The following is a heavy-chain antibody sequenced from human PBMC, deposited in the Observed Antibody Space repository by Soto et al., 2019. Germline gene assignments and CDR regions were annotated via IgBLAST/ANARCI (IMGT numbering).Heavy chain of an antibody. D-gene: IGHD3-9*01. CDR3: ARWDYDILTGYPQGWDDY. Sequence: QVQLVQSGAEVKKPGASVKVSCKASGYTFTSYGISWVRQAPGQGLEWMGWISAYNGNTNYAQKLQGRLTMTTDTSTRTAYMELRSLRSDDTAVYYCARWDYDILTGYPQGWDDYWGQGTLVTVSS. J-gene: IGHJ4*02. CDR2: ISAYNGNT. V-gene: IGHV1-18*01. CDR1: GYTFTSYG.